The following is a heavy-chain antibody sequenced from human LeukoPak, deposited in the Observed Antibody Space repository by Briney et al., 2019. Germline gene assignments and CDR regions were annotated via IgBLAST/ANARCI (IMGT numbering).Heavy chain of an antibody. D-gene: IGHD4-23*01. CDR3: ARETTVVGMDV. Sequence: PSETLSLTCAVYGGSFSGYYWSWIRQPPGKGLEWIGEINHSGSTNYNPSLKSRVTISVDTSKNQFSLKLSSVTAADTAVYYCARETTVVGMDVWGKGTTVTVSS. J-gene: IGHJ6*04. V-gene: IGHV4-34*01. CDR1: GGSFSGYY. CDR2: INHSGST.